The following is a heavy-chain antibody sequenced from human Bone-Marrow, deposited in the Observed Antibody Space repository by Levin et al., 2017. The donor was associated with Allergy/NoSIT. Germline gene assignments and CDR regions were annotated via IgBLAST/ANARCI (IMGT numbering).Heavy chain of an antibody. CDR2: IYYSGST. Sequence: ASETLSLTCTDSGGSISSSGFYWDWIRQPPRKGLEWIGSIYYSGSTQYNPSLKSRVTISVDTSKNQFSLKLSSVTAADTAVYYCTRRGTYDSSGFYVTDYWGQGTLVTVSS. D-gene: IGHD3-22*01. CDR3: TRRGTYDSSGFYVTDY. V-gene: IGHV4-39*01. J-gene: IGHJ4*02. CDR1: GGSISSSGFY.